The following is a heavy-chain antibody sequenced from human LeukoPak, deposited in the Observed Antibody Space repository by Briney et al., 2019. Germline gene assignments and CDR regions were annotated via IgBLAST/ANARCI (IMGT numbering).Heavy chain of an antibody. CDR1: GFTISSNY. V-gene: IGHV3-23*01. CDR3: AKDRGLLWFRKYYFDY. J-gene: IGHJ4*02. Sequence: GGSLRLSCAASGFTISSNYMSWVRQAPGKGLEWVSAISGSGGSTYYADSVKGRFTISRDNSKNTLYLQMNSLRAEDTAVYYCAKDRGLLWFRKYYFDYWGQGTLVTVSS. D-gene: IGHD3-10*01. CDR2: ISGSGGST.